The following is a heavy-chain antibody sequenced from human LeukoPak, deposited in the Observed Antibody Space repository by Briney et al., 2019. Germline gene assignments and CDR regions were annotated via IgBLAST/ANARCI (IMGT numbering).Heavy chain of an antibody. CDR2: ISSSGSA. Sequence: SETLSLTCSVSGDSLGIYKWSWIRQPPGKGLEWIAHISSSGSAIYNPSLKSRVSMAVDTSKNQFSLKLSSVTAADTAVYYCASRKLGNDYWGQGTLVTVSS. J-gene: IGHJ4*02. CDR1: GDSLGIYK. V-gene: IGHV4-59*01. D-gene: IGHD7-27*01. CDR3: ASRKLGNDY.